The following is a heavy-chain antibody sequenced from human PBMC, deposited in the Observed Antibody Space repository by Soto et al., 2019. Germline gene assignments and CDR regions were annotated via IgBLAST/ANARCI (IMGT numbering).Heavy chain of an antibody. D-gene: IGHD3-22*01. V-gene: IGHV1-69*01. Sequence: QVQLVKSGAEVRKPGSSVKVSCKASGGTFSRHAISWVRQAPGQGLEWMGGLIPIFGTANHAQKFQGKGKIIADESTSTVYMELSSLRSEDMAMYYCARGWGYDSNDYYYAYWGQETLVIVSS. CDR3: ARGWGYDSNDYYYAY. CDR2: LIPIFGTA. J-gene: IGHJ4*02. CDR1: GGTFSRHA.